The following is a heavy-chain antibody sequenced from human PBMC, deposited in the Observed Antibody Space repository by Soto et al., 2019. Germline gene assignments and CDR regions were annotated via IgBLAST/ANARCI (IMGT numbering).Heavy chain of an antibody. CDR3: ASPRRDSSGFDALDI. J-gene: IGHJ3*02. D-gene: IGHD3-22*01. V-gene: IGHV4-39*01. CDR2: IYYSGGT. Sequence: LSLPCTVSGGSISSSSFYWGWIRQPPGKGLEWIGTIYYSGGTYYNPSLKSRVTISVDTSKNQFSLKLSSVTAADTAVYYCASPRRDSSGFDALDIWGQGTMVTVSS. CDR1: GGSISSSSFY.